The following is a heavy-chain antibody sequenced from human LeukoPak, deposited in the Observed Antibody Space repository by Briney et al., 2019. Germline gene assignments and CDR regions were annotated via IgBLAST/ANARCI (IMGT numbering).Heavy chain of an antibody. CDR1: GGSISSYY. CDR3: ARGDLAVVISA. CDR2: IYYSGST. V-gene: IGHV4-39*07. Sequence: SETLSLTCTVSGGSISSYYWGWIRQPPGKGLEWIGSIYYSGSTYYNPSLKSRVTISVDTSKNQFSLKLSSVTAADTAVYYCARGDLAVVISAWGQGTLVTVSS. J-gene: IGHJ5*02. D-gene: IGHD3-22*01.